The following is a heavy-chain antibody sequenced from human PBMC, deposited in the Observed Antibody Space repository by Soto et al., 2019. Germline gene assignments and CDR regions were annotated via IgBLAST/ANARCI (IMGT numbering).Heavy chain of an antibody. CDR2: ISYDGSNK. CDR1: GFTFSSYG. CDR3: AKDLYCSSTSCYDGRYYGMDV. V-gene: IGHV3-30*18. J-gene: IGHJ6*02. D-gene: IGHD2-2*01. Sequence: GGSLRLSCAASGFTFSSYGMHWVRQAPGKGLEWVAVISYDGSNKYYADSVKGRFTISRDNSKKTLYLQMNSLRTEDTAVYYCAKDLYCSSTSCYDGRYYGMDVWGQGTTVTVSS.